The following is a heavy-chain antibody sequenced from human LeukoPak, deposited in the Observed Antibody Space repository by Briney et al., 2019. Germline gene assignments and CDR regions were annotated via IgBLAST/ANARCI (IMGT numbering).Heavy chain of an antibody. CDR1: GGSFSGYY. J-gene: IGHJ4*02. D-gene: IGHD1-26*01. V-gene: IGHV4-34*01. CDR3: ASSAVGATSIDY. CDR2: INHSGST. Sequence: SETLSLTCAVYGGSFSGYYWSWIRQPPGKGLEWIGEINHSGSTNYNPSLKSRVTISVDTSKNQFSLKLSSVTAADTAVYYCASSAVGATSIDYWGQGTLVTVSS.